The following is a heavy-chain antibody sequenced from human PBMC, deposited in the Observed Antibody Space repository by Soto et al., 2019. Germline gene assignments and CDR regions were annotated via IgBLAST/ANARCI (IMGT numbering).Heavy chain of an antibody. Sequence: ASVKVSCKASGYTFTSYDINWVRQATGQGLEWMGWMNPNSGNTGYAQKFQGRVTITADESTSTAYMELSSLRSEDTAVYYCARQLWFGELLYSSMDVWGQGTTVTVSS. CDR1: GYTFTSYD. J-gene: IGHJ6*02. D-gene: IGHD3-10*01. CDR3: ARQLWFGELLYSSMDV. V-gene: IGHV1-8*01. CDR2: MNPNSGNT.